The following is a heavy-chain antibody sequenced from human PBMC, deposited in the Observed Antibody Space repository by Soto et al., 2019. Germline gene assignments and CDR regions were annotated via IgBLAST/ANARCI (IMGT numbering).Heavy chain of an antibody. D-gene: IGHD3-3*01. CDR3: ARVLGVGHYYYYGMDV. J-gene: IGHJ6*02. Sequence: PGGSLRLSCADSGFTFSSYSMSWVRQAPWKGLEWVSGFRTSGDGGTTYYADSVKGRFTISRDNSKNTLYLQMNSLRAEDTAVYYCARVLGVGHYYYYGMDVWGQGTTVTVSS. CDR2: FRTSGDGGTT. CDR1: GFTFSSYS. V-gene: IGHV3-23*01.